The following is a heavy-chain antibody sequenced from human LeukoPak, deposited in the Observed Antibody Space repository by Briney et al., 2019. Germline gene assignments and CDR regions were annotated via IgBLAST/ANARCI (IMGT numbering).Heavy chain of an antibody. CDR3: AKDLRSLYESGNYGWFDP. D-gene: IGHD3-10*01. CDR1: GITLNNNA. Sequence: GGSLRLSCAASGITLNNNAMSWARQAPGKGPEWVSSISINGGTTYYADSVKGRFTISRDNSKNTLYLQMNSLRAEDTAVYYCAKDLRSLYESGNYGWFDPWGQGALVTVSS. CDR2: ISINGGTT. V-gene: IGHV3-23*01. J-gene: IGHJ5*02.